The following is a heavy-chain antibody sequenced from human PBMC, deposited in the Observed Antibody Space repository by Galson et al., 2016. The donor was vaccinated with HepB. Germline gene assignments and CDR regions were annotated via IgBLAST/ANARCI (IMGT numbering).Heavy chain of an antibody. J-gene: IGHJ3*02. V-gene: IGHV3-49*03. CDR2: ISSKAYGGTI. Sequence: SLRLSCAASGFTFGDYAVSWFRQAPGRGLEWVTFISSKAYGGTIEYAASVKGRFTISRDDSKSIAYLQMNSLKTDDTAVYYCAGTLDSRRRPDGFDIWGQGTMVTVSS. CDR3: AGTLDSRRRPDGFDI. CDR1: GFTFGDYA. D-gene: IGHD3-16*01.